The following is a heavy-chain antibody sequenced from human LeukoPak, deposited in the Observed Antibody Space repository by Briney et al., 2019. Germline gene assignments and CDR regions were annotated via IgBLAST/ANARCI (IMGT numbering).Heavy chain of an antibody. Sequence: GGSLRLSCAASGFTFSSYAMSWVRQAPGKGLEWVSAISGSGGSTYYADSVKGRFTISGDNSKNTLYLQMNSLRAEDTAVYYCAKDLYDSSGYYFGYWGQGTLVTVSS. V-gene: IGHV3-23*01. D-gene: IGHD3-22*01. CDR2: ISGSGGST. CDR1: GFTFSSYA. CDR3: AKDLYDSSGYYFGY. J-gene: IGHJ4*02.